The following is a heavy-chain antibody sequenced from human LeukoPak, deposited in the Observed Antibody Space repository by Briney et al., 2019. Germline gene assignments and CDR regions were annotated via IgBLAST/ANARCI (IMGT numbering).Heavy chain of an antibody. J-gene: IGHJ4*02. CDR2: ISAYNAYT. CDR3: ARDPRMFAAAGTGHDY. D-gene: IGHD6-13*01. V-gene: IGHV1-18*01. CDR1: GYTFTSYG. Sequence: ASVKVSCKASGYTFTSYGITWVRQAPGQGLEWMGWISAYNAYTYYAQKLQGRVTMTTDTSTSTAYMELRSLRSDDTAVYYCARDPRMFAAAGTGHDYWGQGTLVTVSS.